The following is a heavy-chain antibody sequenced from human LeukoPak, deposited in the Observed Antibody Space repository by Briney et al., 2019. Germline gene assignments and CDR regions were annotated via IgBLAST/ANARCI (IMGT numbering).Heavy chain of an antibody. D-gene: IGHD6-13*01. CDR2: IYTSGST. V-gene: IGHV4-61*02. CDR3: ARDGGSSWYDPYYYYYMDV. Sequence: KPSETLSLTCAVSDYSISNAYYWGWIRQPAGKGLEWIGRIYTSGSTNYNPSLKSRVTISVDTSKNQFSLKLSSVTAADTAVYYCARDGGSSWYDPYYYYYMDVWGKGTTVTVSS. CDR1: DYSISNAYY. J-gene: IGHJ6*03.